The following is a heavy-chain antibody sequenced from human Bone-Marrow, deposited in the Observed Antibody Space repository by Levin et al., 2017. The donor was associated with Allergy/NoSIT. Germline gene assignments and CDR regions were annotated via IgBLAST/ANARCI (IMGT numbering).Heavy chain of an antibody. V-gene: IGHV1-69*08. J-gene: IGHJ4*02. CDR3: ARSPFYYDHTANSFYLEY. Sequence: KISCTASGGTADNYIINWVRQAPGQGLEWLGWIIPILGTTRKGPNFQGTVTISADESTTTVYMELSSLRSEDTAMYYCARSPFYYDHTANSFYLEYWGQGTLVTVSS. CDR2: IIPILGTT. D-gene: IGHD3-22*01. CDR1: GGTADNYI.